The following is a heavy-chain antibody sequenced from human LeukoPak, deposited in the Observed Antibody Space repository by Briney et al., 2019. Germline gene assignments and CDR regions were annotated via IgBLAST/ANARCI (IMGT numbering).Heavy chain of an antibody. Sequence: GGSLRLSCVVSGFKFNSYWMNWVRQVPGKGLVWVAHINTHGNTANYADSVKGRFTISRDNAKSTLYLQMNSLRAEDTAVYYCAKDLGSSWYSVGAFDIWGQGTMVTVSS. CDR3: AKDLGSSWYSVGAFDI. J-gene: IGHJ3*02. CDR1: GFKFNSYW. V-gene: IGHV3-74*01. D-gene: IGHD6-13*01. CDR2: INTHGNTA.